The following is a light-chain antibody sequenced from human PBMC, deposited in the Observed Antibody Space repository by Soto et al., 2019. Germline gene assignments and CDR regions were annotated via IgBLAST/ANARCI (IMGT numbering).Light chain of an antibody. CDR1: QSVSSRY. V-gene: IGKV3-20*01. J-gene: IGKJ2*01. CDR3: QLYGSSPLYT. Sequence: PGERVTLSCRTSQSVSSRYLAWYQQKPGQAPRLLIYGASTRATGIPDRFTGSTSGTDFTLTISSLEPEDFAVYYCQLYGSSPLYTFGQGTKLEIK. CDR2: GAS.